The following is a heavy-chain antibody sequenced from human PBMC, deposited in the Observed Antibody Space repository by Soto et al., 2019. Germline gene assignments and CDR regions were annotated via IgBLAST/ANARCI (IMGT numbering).Heavy chain of an antibody. Sequence: QVQLVQSGAEVKTPGASVRVSCKASGYTFTGYYIHWVREAPGQGLEWMGWINPQTGGTSYAQKFQGRVTLSRDSSINTAYLELTRVRFDDAAVYFCARERYQVISDGMDVWGQGTTVTASS. D-gene: IGHD2-2*01. J-gene: IGHJ6*02. CDR1: GYTFTGYY. V-gene: IGHV1-2*02. CDR3: ARERYQVISDGMDV. CDR2: INPQTGGT.